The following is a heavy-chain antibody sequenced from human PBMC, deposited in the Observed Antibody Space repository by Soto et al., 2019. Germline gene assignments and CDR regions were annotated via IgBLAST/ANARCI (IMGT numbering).Heavy chain of an antibody. J-gene: IGHJ4*02. CDR3: AKDEGAVVTAAIDY. CDR1: GFTFSSYA. Sequence: PVGSLRLSCAGSGFTFSSYAMSWVRQAPGKGLERVSAISGSGGSTYYADSVKGRFTISRDNSKNTLSLQMNSLRAEDSALYYCAKDEGAVVTAAIDYWGQGNLVRVS. CDR2: ISGSGGST. V-gene: IGHV3-23*01. D-gene: IGHD2-2*02.